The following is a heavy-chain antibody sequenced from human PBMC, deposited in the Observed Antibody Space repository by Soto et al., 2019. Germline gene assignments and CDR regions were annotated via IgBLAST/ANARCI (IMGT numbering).Heavy chain of an antibody. CDR2: ISGGGNDR. CDR1: GFPFSSYA. V-gene: IGHV3-23*01. D-gene: IGHD5-12*01. Sequence: GGSLRPTGSDSGFPFSSYAMNRVRQTPEKGLEWVAGISGGGNDRYYADFVQGRFTFSRDNSRNILYPQMNSLRADDTAMYFWATGLFMVARDNEPFDYWGQGTLVSVPS. J-gene: IGHJ4*02. CDR3: ATGLFMVARDNEPFDY.